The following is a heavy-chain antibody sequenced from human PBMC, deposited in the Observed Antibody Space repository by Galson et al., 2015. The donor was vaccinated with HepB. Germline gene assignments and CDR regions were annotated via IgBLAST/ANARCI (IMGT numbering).Heavy chain of an antibody. V-gene: IGHV1-24*01. CDR1: GYTFTSFC. CDR3: AKDRSGYYSIDY. CDR2: FDPEDGET. Sequence: SVKVSCKASGYTFTSFCISWVRQAPGKGLEWMGGFDPEDGETNYAQKLQGRVTMTKDTSTDTAYMELSSLRSEDTAMYYCAKDRSGYYSIDYWGQGTLVTVSS. J-gene: IGHJ4*02. D-gene: IGHD3-22*01.